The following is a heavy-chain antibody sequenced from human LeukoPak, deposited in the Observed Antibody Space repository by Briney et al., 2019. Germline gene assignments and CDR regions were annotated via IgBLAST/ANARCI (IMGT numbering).Heavy chain of an antibody. CDR1: GFTFSSYG. CDR3: ARDGQWELLFPAYFDY. J-gene: IGHJ4*02. Sequence: PGRSLRLSCAASGFTFSSYGMHWVRQAPGKGLEWVAVISYNGTNKYYADSVKGRFTISRDNSKNTLYLQMNSLRAEDTAVYYCARDGQWELLFPAYFDYWGQGTLVTVSS. V-gene: IGHV3-30*03. CDR2: ISYNGTNK. D-gene: IGHD1-26*01.